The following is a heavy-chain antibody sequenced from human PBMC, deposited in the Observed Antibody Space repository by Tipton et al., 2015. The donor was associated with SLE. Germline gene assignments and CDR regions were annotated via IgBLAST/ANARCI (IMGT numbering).Heavy chain of an antibody. V-gene: IGHV1-18*01. D-gene: IGHD3-3*01. CDR3: ARHSQSRSYYDFWSGTQAFDI. Sequence: QSGAEVKKPGASVKVSCKASGYTFTSYGISWVRQAPGQGLEWMGWISAYNGNTNYAQKVQGRVPMTTDTSTSTAYMELRSLRSDDTAVYYCARHSQSRSYYDFWSGTQAFDIWGQGTMVTVSS. CDR2: ISAYNGNT. J-gene: IGHJ3*02. CDR1: GYTFTSYG.